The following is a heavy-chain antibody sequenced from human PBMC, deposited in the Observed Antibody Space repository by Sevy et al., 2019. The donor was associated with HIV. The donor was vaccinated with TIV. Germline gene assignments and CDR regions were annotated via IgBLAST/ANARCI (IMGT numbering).Heavy chain of an antibody. CDR2: ISYDGSNK. CDR1: GFTFSSYA. Sequence: GESLKISCAASGFTFSSYAMHWVRQAPGKGLEWVGVISYDGSNKYYADSVKGRFTISRDNSKNTLYLQMNSLRAEDTAVYYCASANLPATLDYWGQGTLVTVSS. V-gene: IGHV3-30-3*01. J-gene: IGHJ4*02. CDR3: ASANLPATLDY. D-gene: IGHD2-2*01.